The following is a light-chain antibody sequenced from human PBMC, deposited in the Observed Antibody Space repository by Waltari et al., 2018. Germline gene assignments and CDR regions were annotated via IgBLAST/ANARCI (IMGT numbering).Light chain of an antibody. CDR3: AAWDDSLSAWV. V-gene: IGLV1-47*01. Sequence: QSVLTQPPSASGTPGQRVTISCSGSSSNIGRTYVYWYQQLPGAAPKLLISRNNQRPSGVPDRFSASKSGTSTSRAISGLRSEDEADYYCAAWDDSLSAWVFGGGTKVTVL. CDR2: RNN. J-gene: IGLJ3*02. CDR1: SSNIGRTY.